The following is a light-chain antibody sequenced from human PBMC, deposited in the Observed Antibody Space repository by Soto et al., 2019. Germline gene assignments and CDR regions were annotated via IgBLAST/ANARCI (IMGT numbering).Light chain of an antibody. Sequence: QSVLTQPASVSGSPGQSITISCTGTSSDVWSYNLVTWYQHHPGKVPKLLIYENIKRPSGVSDRFSGSKSGNTASLTISGLQAEDEADYYCCSYAGSDNWAFGGGTKLTVL. CDR3: CSYAGSDNWA. V-gene: IGLV2-23*01. J-gene: IGLJ3*02. CDR2: ENI. CDR1: SSDVWSYNL.